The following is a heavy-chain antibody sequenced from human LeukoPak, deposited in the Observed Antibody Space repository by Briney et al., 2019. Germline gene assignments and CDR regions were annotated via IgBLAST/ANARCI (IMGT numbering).Heavy chain of an antibody. CDR2: IYYSGST. CDR1: GGSISSGGYY. J-gene: IGHJ4*02. CDR3: ASPLSSSWRTDDY. V-gene: IGHV4-39*01. D-gene: IGHD6-13*01. Sequence: SETLSLTCTVSGGSISSGGYYWGWIRQPPGKGLEWIGSIYYSGSTYYNPSLKSRVTISVDTSKNQFSLKLSSVTAADTAVYYCASPLSSSWRTDDYWGQGTLVTVSS.